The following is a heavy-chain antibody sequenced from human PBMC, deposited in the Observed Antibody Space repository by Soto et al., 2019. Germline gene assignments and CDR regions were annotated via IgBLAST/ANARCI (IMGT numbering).Heavy chain of an antibody. CDR1: GGSISSSSYY. CDR3: ARLPGYCSGDRGRIDY. D-gene: IGHD2-15*01. J-gene: IGHJ4*02. V-gene: IGHV4-39*01. Sequence: PSETLSLTCTVSGGSISSSSYYWGGIRQPPGKGLEWIGSIYYSGSTYYNLSLKSRVTISVDTSKNQFSLKLSSVTAADTAVYFCARLPGYCSGDRGRIDYWGQGTLVTVS. CDR2: IYYSGST.